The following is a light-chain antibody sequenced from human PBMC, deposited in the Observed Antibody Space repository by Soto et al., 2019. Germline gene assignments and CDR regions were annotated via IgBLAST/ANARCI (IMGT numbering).Light chain of an antibody. CDR3: HQFNPPIT. V-gene: IGKV1-13*02. Sequence: RMTESPGSGSSSVGGQVSTMCRASQDISTALAWYQQKPGKPPKVLIYGASTLENGVPSRFIGSGSGTDFTLTISSLLPEDFATCYCHQFNPPITFAQGTRLEI. J-gene: IGKJ5*01. CDR2: GAS. CDR1: QDISTA.